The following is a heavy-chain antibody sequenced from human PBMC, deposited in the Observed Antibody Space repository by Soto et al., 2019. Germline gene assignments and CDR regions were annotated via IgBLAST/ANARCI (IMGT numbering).Heavy chain of an antibody. Sequence: EVHLLESGGGLVHPGGSLRLSCGASGFTFSNCVMTWVRQAPGKGLEWVSCISNSGTGTHYADSVKGRFTISRDNSKNTVYLQINDLRAEDTGVYYCAKGLINGRWYAEDWGQGTLVTVSS. J-gene: IGHJ4*02. CDR2: ISNSGTGT. CDR1: GFTFSNCV. D-gene: IGHD6-13*01. CDR3: AKGLINGRWYAED. V-gene: IGHV3-23*01.